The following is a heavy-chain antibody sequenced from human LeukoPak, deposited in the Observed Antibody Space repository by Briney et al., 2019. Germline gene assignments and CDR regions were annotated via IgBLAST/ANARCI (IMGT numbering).Heavy chain of an antibody. CDR2: ISSSSSTI. V-gene: IGHV3-48*01. Sequence: PGGSLRLSCAASVFAFSSYSMNWVRQAPGKGLEWVSYISSSSSTIYYADSVKGRFTISRDNAKNSLYLQMNSLRAEDTAVYYCARGRSNWFDFWGQGTLVTVSS. CDR3: ARGRSNWFDF. CDR1: VFAFSSYS. J-gene: IGHJ5*01.